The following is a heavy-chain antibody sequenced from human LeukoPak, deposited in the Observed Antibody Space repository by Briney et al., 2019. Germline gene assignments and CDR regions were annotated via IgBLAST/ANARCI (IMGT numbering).Heavy chain of an antibody. CDR2: IFPGGST. Sequence: PSETLSLTCTVSGDSISSNYWSWIRQPAGKGLEWTGRIFPGGSTNYNPSLTSRVTMSVDTSKNQFSLKLSSVTAADTAVYYCARTHPMITFGGVIRYYFDYWGQGTLVTVSS. D-gene: IGHD3-16*01. CDR1: GDSISSNY. V-gene: IGHV4-4*07. CDR3: ARTHPMITFGGVIRYYFDY. J-gene: IGHJ4*02.